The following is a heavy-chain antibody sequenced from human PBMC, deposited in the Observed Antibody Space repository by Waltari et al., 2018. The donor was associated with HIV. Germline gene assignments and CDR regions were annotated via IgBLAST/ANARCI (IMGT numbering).Heavy chain of an antibody. CDR1: GGSITNVDAY. CDR3: GRGFRKDGNTLDS. D-gene: IGHD1-1*01. CDR2: VYYSGST. J-gene: IGHJ4*02. Sequence: QVLLQESGPGLVKPSQSLSLNCTVSGGSITNVDAYWTWIRQSPGRGLEIIGYVYYSGSTSYNPSFKSRTDISLDAPRRTCSLKMTSMSAADSARYYGGRGFRKDGNTLDSWGRGVPVIVS. V-gene: IGHV4-30-4*08.